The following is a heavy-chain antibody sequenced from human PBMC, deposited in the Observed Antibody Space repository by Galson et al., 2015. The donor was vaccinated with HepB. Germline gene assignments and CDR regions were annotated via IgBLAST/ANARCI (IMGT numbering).Heavy chain of an antibody. V-gene: IGHV3-21*01. D-gene: IGHD1-26*01. Sequence: SLRLSCAASGFTFSSYSMNWVRQAPGKGLEWVSSISSSSSYIYYADSVKGRFTISRDNAKNSLYLQMNSLRAEDTAVYYCARVLWELHAFDIWGQGTMVTVSS. CDR3: ARVLWELHAFDI. J-gene: IGHJ3*02. CDR2: ISSSSSYI. CDR1: GFTFSSYS.